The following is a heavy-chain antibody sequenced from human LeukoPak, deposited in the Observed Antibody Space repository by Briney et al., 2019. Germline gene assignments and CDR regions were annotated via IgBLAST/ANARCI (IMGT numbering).Heavy chain of an antibody. Sequence: SETLSLTCTVSGGSISSYYWSWIRQPPGKGLEWIGYIYYSGSTNYNPSLKSRVTISVDTSKNQFSLKLSSVTAADTAVYYCARSSYGLTYYYYGMDVWGQGTTVTVSS. D-gene: IGHD5-18*01. CDR1: GGSISSYY. CDR2: IYYSGST. J-gene: IGHJ6*02. CDR3: ARSSYGLTYYYYGMDV. V-gene: IGHV4-59*12.